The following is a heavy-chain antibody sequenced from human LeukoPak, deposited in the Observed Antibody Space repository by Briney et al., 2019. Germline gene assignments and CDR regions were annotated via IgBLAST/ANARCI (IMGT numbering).Heavy chain of an antibody. D-gene: IGHD6-19*01. CDR1: GYTFTSYY. V-gene: IGHV1-46*01. J-gene: IGHJ5*02. CDR2: INPSGGST. CDR3: ARDRSFVPGIAVAGTMLTFYWFDP. Sequence: ASVKVSCKASGYTFTSYYMHWVRQAPGQGLEWMGIINPSGGSTSYAQKFQGRVTKTRDTSTSTVYMELSSLRSEDTAVYYCARDRSFVPGIAVAGTMLTFYWFDPWGQGTLVTVSS.